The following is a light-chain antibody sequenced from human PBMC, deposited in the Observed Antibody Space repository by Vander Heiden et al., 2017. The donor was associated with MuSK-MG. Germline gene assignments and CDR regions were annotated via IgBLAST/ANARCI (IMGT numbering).Light chain of an antibody. V-gene: IGKV3-15*01. CDR3: QQHNNWPPWT. CDR1: QSVSSN. J-gene: IGKJ1*01. Sequence: EIVMTQSPATLSVSPGERATLSCRASQSVSSNLAWYQQKPGQAPRLLIYGASTRATGIPARFSGSGYGTEFTLTISSRQSEDFAVYYCQQHNNWPPWTFGQGTKVXIK. CDR2: GAS.